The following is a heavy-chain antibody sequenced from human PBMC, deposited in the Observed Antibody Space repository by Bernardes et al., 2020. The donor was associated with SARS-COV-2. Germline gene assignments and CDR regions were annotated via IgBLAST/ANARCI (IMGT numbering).Heavy chain of an antibody. CDR2: INSDGRGT. D-gene: IGHD2-21*02. Sequence: GGSLRLSCAASGFNFRTYWMHWVRQVPGKGLMWFSRINSDGRGTDYADSVKGRFTISRDNTKNTLFLQINGLRGEDAGVYFCARALSDFHCMDVWGQGTTVTVSS. V-gene: IGHV3-74*01. J-gene: IGHJ6*02. CDR1: GFNFRTYW. CDR3: ARALSDFHCMDV.